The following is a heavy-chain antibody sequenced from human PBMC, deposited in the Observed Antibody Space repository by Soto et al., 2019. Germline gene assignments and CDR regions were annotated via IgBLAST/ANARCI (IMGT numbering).Heavy chain of an antibody. CDR2: IYYSGSS. D-gene: IGHD2-15*01. V-gene: IGHV4-59*01. J-gene: IGHJ4*02. Sequence: SETLSLTCTVSGASISNYYWSWIRQPPGKGLEWIGYIYYSGSSDYNPSLKSRVTMSVDTSKNQFSLKLSSVTAADTAVYYCAREFPRWHSDYWGQGTLVTVSS. CDR3: AREFPRWHSDY. CDR1: GASISNYY.